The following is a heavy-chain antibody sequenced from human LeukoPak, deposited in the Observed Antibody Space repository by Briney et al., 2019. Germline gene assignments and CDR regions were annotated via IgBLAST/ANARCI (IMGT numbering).Heavy chain of an antibody. Sequence: SETLSLTCTVSGGSISSYHWTWIRQPPGKGLEWIGHIYDSGSTHYIPSLKSRVTISVDTSKNQFSLKLTSVTAADTAVYYCARHLGSGWSDYWGQGTLVTVSS. CDR1: GGSISSYH. D-gene: IGHD6-19*01. CDR2: IYDSGST. V-gene: IGHV4-59*08. J-gene: IGHJ4*02. CDR3: ARHLGSGWSDY.